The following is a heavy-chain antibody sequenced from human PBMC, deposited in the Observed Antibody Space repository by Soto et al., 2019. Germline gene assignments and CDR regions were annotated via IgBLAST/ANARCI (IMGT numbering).Heavy chain of an antibody. CDR1: GFTVSSNY. J-gene: IGHJ4*02. D-gene: IGHD3-10*01. CDR3: ARGKDYGSGSYSGY. Sequence: EVQLVESGGGLIQPGGSLRLSCAASGFTVSSNYMSWVRQAPGKGLEWVSVIYSGGSTDYADSVKGRFTISRDKFKNTLYLQMNRLRAEDTAVYYCARGKDYGSGSYSGYWGQGTLVTVSS. V-gene: IGHV3-53*01. CDR2: IYSGGST.